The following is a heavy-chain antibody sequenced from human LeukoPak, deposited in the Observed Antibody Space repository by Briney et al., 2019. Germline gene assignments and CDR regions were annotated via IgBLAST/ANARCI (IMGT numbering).Heavy chain of an antibody. J-gene: IGHJ4*02. CDR3: ARGPGCISTSCPYYFDY. CDR1: GDTFTSND. D-gene: IGHD2-2*01. V-gene: IGHV1-8*03. Sequence: ASVKVSCKASGDTFTSNDINWVRQATGQGLEWMGWMNPNSGNIGYAQKLQGRVTITRNTSISTAYMELSSLRSEDTAVYYCARGPGCISTSCPYYFDYWGRGTLVTVSS. CDR2: MNPNSGNI.